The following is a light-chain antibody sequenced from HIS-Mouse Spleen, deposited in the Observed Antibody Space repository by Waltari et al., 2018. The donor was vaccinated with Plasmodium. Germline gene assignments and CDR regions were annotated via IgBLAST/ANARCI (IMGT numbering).Light chain of an antibody. CDR1: QSISSY. Sequence: DIQMTQSPSSLSASVGDRVTITCRASQSISSYLNWYKEKPGKAHKLLIYAASSLQSGVPSRFSGSGSVTDFTLTISSLQPEDFATYYCQQSYSTPFTFGPVTKVDIK. V-gene: IGKV1-39*01. CDR3: QQSYSTPFT. CDR2: AAS. J-gene: IGKJ3*01.